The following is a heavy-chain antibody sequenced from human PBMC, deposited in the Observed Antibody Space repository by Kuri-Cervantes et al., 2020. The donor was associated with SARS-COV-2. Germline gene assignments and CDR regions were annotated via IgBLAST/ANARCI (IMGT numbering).Heavy chain of an antibody. CDR2: ISSGSYIT. CDR3: AKSGSSSSSYVSRLDV. Sequence: GESLKISCAASGFTFDDYGMSWVRQAPGKGLEWVAAISSGSYITHYADSVKGRFTISRDDSKNTLHLQMDSLRGEDTAVYYCAKSGSSSSSYVSRLDVWGKGTTVTVSS. J-gene: IGHJ6*04. V-gene: IGHV3-23*01. CDR1: GFTFDDYG. D-gene: IGHD3-16*01.